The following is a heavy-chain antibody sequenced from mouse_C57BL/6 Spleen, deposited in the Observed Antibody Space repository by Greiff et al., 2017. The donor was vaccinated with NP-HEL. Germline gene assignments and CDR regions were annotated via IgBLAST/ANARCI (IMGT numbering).Heavy chain of an antibody. J-gene: IGHJ3*01. D-gene: IGHD2-5*01. CDR3: TTCYSNSAWFAY. CDR1: GFNIKDYY. V-gene: IGHV14-1*01. CDR2: IDPEDGDT. Sequence: EVQLQQSGAELVRPGASVKLSCTASGFNIKDYYMHWVKQRPEQGLEWIGRIDPEDGDTEYAPKFQGKVTMTADTSSNTAYLQLSSLTSEDTAVYYCTTCYSNSAWFAYWGQGTLVTVSA.